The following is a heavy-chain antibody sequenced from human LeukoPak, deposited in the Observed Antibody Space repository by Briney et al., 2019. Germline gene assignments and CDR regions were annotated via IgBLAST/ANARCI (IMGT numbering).Heavy chain of an antibody. CDR1: GYTFSGFY. Sequence: ASVKVSCKASGYTFSGFYIYWLRQAPGQRLECLGWINPDSGGTNYAQKFQGRVTMTRDTSITTAYMELSSLRSDDTAVYYCARGVAISARWFDPWGQGTLVTVSS. D-gene: IGHD2-15*01. V-gene: IGHV1-2*02. CDR3: ARGVAISARWFDP. J-gene: IGHJ5*02. CDR2: INPDSGGT.